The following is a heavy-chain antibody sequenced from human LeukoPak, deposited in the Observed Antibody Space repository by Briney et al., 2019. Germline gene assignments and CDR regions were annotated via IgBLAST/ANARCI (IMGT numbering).Heavy chain of an antibody. CDR1: GGSISSSNW. CDR2: IYHSGST. D-gene: IGHD2-2*01. Sequence: RPSETLSLTCAVSGGSISSSNWWSWVRQPPGKGLEWIGEIYHSGSTNYNPSLKSRVTISVDKSKNQFSLKLSSVTAADTAVYYCARDRAGSTPCFDYWGQGTLVTVSS. V-gene: IGHV4-4*02. CDR3: ARDRAGSTPCFDY. J-gene: IGHJ4*02.